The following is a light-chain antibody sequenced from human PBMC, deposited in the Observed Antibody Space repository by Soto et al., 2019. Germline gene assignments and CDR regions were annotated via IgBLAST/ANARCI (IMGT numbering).Light chain of an antibody. V-gene: IGKV1-5*03. CDR2: KAS. CDR3: QQYNNYGSWT. Sequence: DIQMTQSPSTLSASVGDRVTITCRASQSISAWLAWYQQKPGKAPKLLIYKASSLESGVPSRFSGSGSGTDLTLTISSLQPDDFATYYCQQYNNYGSWTFGQGIKVEIK. CDR1: QSISAW. J-gene: IGKJ1*01.